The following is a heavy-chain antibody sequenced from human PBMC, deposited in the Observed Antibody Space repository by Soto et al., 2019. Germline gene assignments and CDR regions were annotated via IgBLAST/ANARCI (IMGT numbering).Heavy chain of an antibody. CDR3: AHTKDSSGFLTS. V-gene: IGHV2-5*01. J-gene: IGHJ5*02. CDR2: IHWNDDK. Sequence: SGPTLVNPTQTLTLTCSFSGFSLSVYGVRVIWFRQPPGETLEWLALIHWNDDKRYSPYLKSRLTITKDTSKNQVVLTLTDLDPLDTGTYFCAHTKDSSGFLTSWGQGILVTVSS. CDR1: GFSLSVYGVR. D-gene: IGHD3-22*01.